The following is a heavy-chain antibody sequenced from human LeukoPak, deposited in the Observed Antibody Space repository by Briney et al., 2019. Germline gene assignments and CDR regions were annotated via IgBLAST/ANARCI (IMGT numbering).Heavy chain of an antibody. V-gene: IGHV4-34*01. D-gene: IGHD2-8*01. Sequence: PSETLSLTCAVYGGSFSGYYWSWIRQPPGKGLEWIGEINHSGSTNYNPSLKSRVTISVDTSKNQFSLKLSSVTAADTAVYYCARLRMATRRHYYFDYWGQGTLVTVSS. CDR2: INHSGST. CDR1: GGSFSGYY. CDR3: ARLRMATRRHYYFDY. J-gene: IGHJ4*02.